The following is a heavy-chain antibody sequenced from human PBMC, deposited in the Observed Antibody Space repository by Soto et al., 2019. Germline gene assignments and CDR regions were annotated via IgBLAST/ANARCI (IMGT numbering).Heavy chain of an antibody. CDR1: GASISGFY. D-gene: IGHD1-1*01. CDR2: IYATRTT. J-gene: IGHJ5*02. Sequence: SETLSLTCTVSGASISGFYWSWIRKSAGKGLEWIGRIYATRTTDYNPSLKSRVMMSVDTSKKQFSLKLRSVTAADTDAYYCVRDGTKTLRDWFDPWGQGISVTVSS. CDR3: VRDGTKTLRDWFDP. V-gene: IGHV4-4*07.